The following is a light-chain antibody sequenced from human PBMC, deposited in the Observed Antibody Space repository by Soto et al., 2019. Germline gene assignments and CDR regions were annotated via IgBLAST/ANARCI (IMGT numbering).Light chain of an antibody. V-gene: IGLV1-51*01. J-gene: IGLJ2*01. CDR1: SSNIEYNS. Sequence: QSVLTQPPSVSAAPGQKVTISCSGNSSNIEYNSVSWYQHLPGTAPQLLIYDNNQRPSEIPDRFSGSKSGTSATLDITGLQTGDEAFYYCGTWDNSLSAVVFGGGTKVTVL. CDR2: DNN. CDR3: GTWDNSLSAVV.